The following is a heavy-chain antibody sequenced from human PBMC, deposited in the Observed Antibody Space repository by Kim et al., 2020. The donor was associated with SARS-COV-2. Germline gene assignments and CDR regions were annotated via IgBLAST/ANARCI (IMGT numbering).Heavy chain of an antibody. CDR3: ARPYSGYDTRESKFDP. V-gene: IGHV4-39*01. J-gene: IGHJ5*02. Sequence: SETLSLTCTVSGGSISSSSYYWGWIRQPPGKGLEWIGSIYYSGSTYYNPSLKSRVTISVDTSKNQFSLKLSSVTAADTAVYYCARPYSGYDTRESKFDPWGQGTLVTVSS. D-gene: IGHD5-12*01. CDR1: GGSISSSSYY. CDR2: IYYSGST.